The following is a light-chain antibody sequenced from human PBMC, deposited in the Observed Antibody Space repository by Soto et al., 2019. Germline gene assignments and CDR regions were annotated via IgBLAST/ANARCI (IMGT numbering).Light chain of an antibody. Sequence: EAVLTQSPATLSLSPGETATLSCRASHDVDIYLAWYQQRPGQAPRLLIYDASNRATGIPARFSGSGSGTDFTLTISSLEPEDVAVYYCQQRKYWPPLTFGQWTRLEIK. CDR2: DAS. CDR1: HDVDIY. J-gene: IGKJ5*01. V-gene: IGKV3-11*01. CDR3: QQRKYWPPLT.